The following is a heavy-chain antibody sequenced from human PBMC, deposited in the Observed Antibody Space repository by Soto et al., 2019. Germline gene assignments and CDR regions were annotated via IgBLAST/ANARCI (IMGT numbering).Heavy chain of an antibody. CDR3: ARHMDV. CDR2: IYYSGST. Sequence: SETLFLTCTVSGCSLSSSSYYWGWIRQPPGKGLEWIGSIYYSGSTYYNPSLKSRVTISVDTSKNQFSLKLSSVTAADTAVYYCARHMDVWGQGTTVTVSS. V-gene: IGHV4-39*01. J-gene: IGHJ6*02. CDR1: GCSLSSSSYY.